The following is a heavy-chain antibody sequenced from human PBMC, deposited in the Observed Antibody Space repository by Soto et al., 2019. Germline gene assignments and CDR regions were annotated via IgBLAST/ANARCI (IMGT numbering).Heavy chain of an antibody. CDR3: AGAFDY. CDR2: INSAGISR. V-gene: IGHV3-74*01. Sequence: EVQLVESGGGLVKPGGSLRLSCEASGFTFSTFWMHWDLQATGKGLEWVSRINSAGISRNYADSVRGRVTISRDNTKNTLYMQLTSLRPDDTVVYYWAGAFDYCGKTSLVTVSS. J-gene: IGHJ4*02. CDR1: GFTFSTFW.